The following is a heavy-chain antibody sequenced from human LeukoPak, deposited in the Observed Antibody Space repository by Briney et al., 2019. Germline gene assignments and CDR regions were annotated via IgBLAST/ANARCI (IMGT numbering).Heavy chain of an antibody. V-gene: IGHV1-69*01. Sequence: SVNVSCKASGGTFSSYAISWVRQAPGQGLEWMGGIIPIFGTANYAQKFQGRVTITADESTSTAYMELSSLRSEDTAVYYCASAVSMVRGVIISGNWFDPWGQGTLVTVSS. D-gene: IGHD3-10*01. CDR2: IIPIFGTA. CDR1: GGTFSSYA. J-gene: IGHJ5*02. CDR3: ASAVSMVRGVIISGNWFDP.